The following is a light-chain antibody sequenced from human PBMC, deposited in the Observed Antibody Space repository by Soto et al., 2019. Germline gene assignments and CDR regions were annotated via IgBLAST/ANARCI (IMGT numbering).Light chain of an antibody. CDR1: QSISSY. J-gene: IGKJ3*01. CDR2: AAS. V-gene: IGKV1-39*01. Sequence: EIQMTQSRSSLSASVGDRVTITCRASQSISSYLNWYQQKPGKAPKLLIYAASSLQSGVPSRFSGSGSGTDFTLTISSLQPEDFATYYCQQSYSTPFTFGPGTKVDI. CDR3: QQSYSTPFT.